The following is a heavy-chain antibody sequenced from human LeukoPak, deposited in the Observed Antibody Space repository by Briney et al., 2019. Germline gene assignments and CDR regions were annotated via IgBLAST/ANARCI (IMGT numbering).Heavy chain of an antibody. V-gene: IGHV4-4*08. CDR1: GGAIRSYY. CDR3: AREPPAAGIDY. Sequence: SETLSLTYTVPGGAIRSYYWLWLRQPPGKGLEWIGYIYYSGVTNYNPSLKSRVTISVDTTKNQFSLKLRSATAADTAVYYCAREPPAAGIDYWGQGPLVPVSS. CDR2: IYYSGVT. J-gene: IGHJ4*02. D-gene: IGHD1-26*01.